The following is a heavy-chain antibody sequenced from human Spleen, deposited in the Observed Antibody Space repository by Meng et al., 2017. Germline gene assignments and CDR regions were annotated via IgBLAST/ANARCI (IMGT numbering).Heavy chain of an antibody. Sequence: ASVKVSCKPSGYNFPDYWLHWVRRAPGQGLEWMGWINPNSGGTNYAQKFQGRVTMTRDTSISTAYMELSRLRSDDTAVYYCAGGAVVTLIFYHAMDVWGQGTTVTVSS. CDR1: GYNFPDYW. V-gene: IGHV1-2*02. CDR3: AGGAVVTLIFYHAMDV. J-gene: IGHJ6*02. CDR2: INPNSGGT. D-gene: IGHD2-21*02.